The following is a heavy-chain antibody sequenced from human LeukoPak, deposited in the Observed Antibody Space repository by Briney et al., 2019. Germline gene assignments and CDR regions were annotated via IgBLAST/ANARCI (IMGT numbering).Heavy chain of an antibody. Sequence: GGSLRLSCAASGFTFSSYGMSWVRQAPGKGLEWVSAISGSGGSTYYADSVKGRFTISRDNSKNTLYLQMNSLRAEDTAVYYCARGSSGWKIDYWGQGTLVTVSS. CDR3: ARGSSGWKIDY. CDR1: GFTFSSYG. D-gene: IGHD6-19*01. J-gene: IGHJ4*02. V-gene: IGHV3-23*01. CDR2: ISGSGGST.